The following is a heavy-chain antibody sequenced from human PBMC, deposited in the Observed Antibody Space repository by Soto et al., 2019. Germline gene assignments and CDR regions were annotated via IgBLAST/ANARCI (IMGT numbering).Heavy chain of an antibody. Sequence: ASVRVSCKASGYTFTSYAINWVRQATGQGLEWMGWMNPNSGNTGYAQKFQGRVTMTRNTSISTAYMELSSLRSEDTAVYYCARGGYYDSSGYYPDNWFDSWGQGTLVTVSS. D-gene: IGHD3-22*01. CDR2: MNPNSGNT. CDR3: ARGGYYDSSGYYPDNWFDS. CDR1: GYTFTSYA. J-gene: IGHJ5*01. V-gene: IGHV1-8*01.